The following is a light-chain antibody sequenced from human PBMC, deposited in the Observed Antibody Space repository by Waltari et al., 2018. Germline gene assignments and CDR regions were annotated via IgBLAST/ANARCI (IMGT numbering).Light chain of an antibody. J-gene: IGLJ3*02. V-gene: IGLV1-40*01. CDR2: AHR. CDR3: QSYDSSLSATV. CDR1: DTNIGARYE. Sequence: HSILTQPHSVSGAPGQTVTISCTGNDTNIGARYEVTWYQQVPGSAPKILIYAHRNRPSGVPDRFSGSTSGTSASLAITGLQADDEADYYCQSYDSSLSATVFGGGTRLTVL.